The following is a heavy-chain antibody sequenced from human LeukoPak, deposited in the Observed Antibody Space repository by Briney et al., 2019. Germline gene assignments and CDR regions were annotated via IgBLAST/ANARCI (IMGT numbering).Heavy chain of an antibody. CDR1: GFTFSSYG. Sequence: GRSLRLSCAASGFTFSSYGMHWVRQAPGKGLEWVAVISYDGSNKYYADSVKGRFTISRDNSKNTLYLHMNSLRAEDTAVYYCAKDEASNLDYWGQGTLVTVSS. V-gene: IGHV3-30*18. J-gene: IGHJ4*02. CDR3: AKDEASNLDY. D-gene: IGHD4-11*01. CDR2: ISYDGSNK.